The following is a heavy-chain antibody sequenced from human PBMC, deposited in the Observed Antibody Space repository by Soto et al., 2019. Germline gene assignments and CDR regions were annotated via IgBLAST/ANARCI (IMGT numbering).Heavy chain of an antibody. CDR1: GFTFSSYA. Sequence: GGSLRLSCAASGFTFSSYAMHWVRQAPGKGLEWVAVISYDGSNKYYADSVKGRFTISRDNSKNTLYLQMNSLRAEDTAVYYCASLSSWSGFYYCGQGTLVTGS. J-gene: IGHJ4*02. CDR2: ISYDGSNK. D-gene: IGHD6-13*01. CDR3: ASLSSWSGFYY. V-gene: IGHV3-30-3*01.